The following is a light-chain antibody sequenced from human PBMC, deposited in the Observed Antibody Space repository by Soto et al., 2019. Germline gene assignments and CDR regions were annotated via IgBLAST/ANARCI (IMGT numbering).Light chain of an antibody. CDR1: QCVRSGY. Sequence: EIVLTQSPSTLSLSPGEGAPLSCSASQCVRSGYFAWYQQEPGQAPGLQIVGVSSRATGITDRFSGGGSGTDFNLAISRLEPEDLVLYYWHQYGYSPITFGQGTR. J-gene: IGKJ5*01. CDR2: GVS. CDR3: HQYGYSPIT. V-gene: IGKV3-20*01.